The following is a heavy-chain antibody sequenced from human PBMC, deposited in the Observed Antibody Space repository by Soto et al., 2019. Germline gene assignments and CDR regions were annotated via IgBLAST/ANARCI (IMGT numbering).Heavy chain of an antibody. CDR3: ARVPQYGGTPYFDY. V-gene: IGHV3-20*04. Sequence: PGGSLRLSCAASGLTFPDYGMAWVRQVPGKGLEWVSNINWNGGSTHYAESVKGRFTISRDNAKNSLYLQVNSLRAEDTALYYCARVPQYGGTPYFDYWGQGTLVTVSS. D-gene: IGHD2-15*01. J-gene: IGHJ4*02. CDR1: GLTFPDYG. CDR2: INWNGGST.